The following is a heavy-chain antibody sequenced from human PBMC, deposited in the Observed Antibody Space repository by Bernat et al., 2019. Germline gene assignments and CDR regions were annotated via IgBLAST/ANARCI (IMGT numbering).Heavy chain of an antibody. V-gene: IGHV3-33*01. CDR2: IWYDGSNK. CDR1: GFTFSSYG. Sequence: QVQLVESGGGVVQPGRSLRLSCAASGFTFSSYGMHWVRQAPGKGLEWVAVIWYDGSNKYYADSVKGRFTISRDNSKNTLYLQMNSLRAEDTAVYYFARSPATAEYYFDYWGQGTLVTVSS. CDR3: ARSPATAEYYFDY. D-gene: IGHD2-2*01. J-gene: IGHJ4*02.